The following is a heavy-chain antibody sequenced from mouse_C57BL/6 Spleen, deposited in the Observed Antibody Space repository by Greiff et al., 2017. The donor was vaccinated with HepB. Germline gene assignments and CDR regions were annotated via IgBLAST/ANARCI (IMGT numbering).Heavy chain of an antibody. CDR1: GYTFTDYY. D-gene: IGHD1-1*01. V-gene: IGHV1-76*01. Sequence: QVQLQQSGAELVRPGASVKLSCKASGYTFTDYYINWVKQRPGQGLEWIARIYPGSGNTYYNEKFKGKATLTAEKSSSTAYMQLSSLTSEDSAVYFCARRDYGRRAMDYWGQGTSVTVSS. CDR3: ARRDYGRRAMDY. CDR2: IYPGSGNT. J-gene: IGHJ4*01.